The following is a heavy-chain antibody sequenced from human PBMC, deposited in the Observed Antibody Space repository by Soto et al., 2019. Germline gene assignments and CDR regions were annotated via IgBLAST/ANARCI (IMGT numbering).Heavy chain of an antibody. V-gene: IGHV1-69*13. J-gene: IGHJ4*02. CDR1: LGPVGSSA. CDR3: ARARYYYDSSGYSFFDY. D-gene: IGHD3-22*01. Sequence: PGKVSCSASLGPVGSSAMRWVGQAPEQGREWMDGILPIFGTANYAKKFQVRVRMTAGDSASTACIVLSRLGTEDTAVYYCARARYYYDSSGYSFFDYWGQGTLVTVFS. CDR2: ILPIFGTA.